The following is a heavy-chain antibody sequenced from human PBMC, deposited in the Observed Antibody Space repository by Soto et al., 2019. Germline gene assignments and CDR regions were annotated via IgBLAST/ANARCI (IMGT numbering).Heavy chain of an antibody. CDR3: ARGYYYVSSGRNDAFDI. CDR1: GFRFSSYD. V-gene: IGHV3-13*01. Sequence: GGSLRLSCAASGFRFSSYDMHWVRQATGYGLEWVSAIGTAGDTYYPGSVKGRFTISRENAKNSLYLQMNSLRAEDTAVYYCARGYYYVSSGRNDAFDIWGQGTMVTVSS. J-gene: IGHJ3*02. CDR2: IGTAGDT. D-gene: IGHD3-22*01.